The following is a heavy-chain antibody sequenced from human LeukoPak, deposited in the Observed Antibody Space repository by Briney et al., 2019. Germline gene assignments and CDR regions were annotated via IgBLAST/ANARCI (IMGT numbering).Heavy chain of an antibody. V-gene: IGHV3-48*03. CDR3: AREVPSRWRASYFDY. CDR2: ISWNSGSI. D-gene: IGHD1-26*01. J-gene: IGHJ4*02. Sequence: PGGYLRLSCAGSGFTFSSYEMNWVRQAPGKGLEWVSGISWNSGSIDYEDSVKGRFTISRDNAKHSLYLQMSSLRAEDTAVYYCAREVPSRWRASYFDYWGQGTLVTVSS. CDR1: GFTFSSYE.